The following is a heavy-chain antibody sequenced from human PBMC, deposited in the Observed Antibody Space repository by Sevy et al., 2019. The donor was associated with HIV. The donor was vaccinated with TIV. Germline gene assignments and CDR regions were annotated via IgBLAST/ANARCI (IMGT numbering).Heavy chain of an antibody. CDR3: ARGPLYSSGYYPKGSRGNYFDY. CDR1: GGSFSGYY. CDR2: INHSGST. J-gene: IGHJ4*02. V-gene: IGHV4-34*01. D-gene: IGHD3-22*01. Sequence: SETLSLTCAVYGGSFSGYYWSWIRQPPEKGLEWIGEINHSGSTNYNPSLKSRVTISVDTSKNQFSLKLSSVTAADTAVYYCARGPLYSSGYYPKGSRGNYFDYWGQGTLVTVSS.